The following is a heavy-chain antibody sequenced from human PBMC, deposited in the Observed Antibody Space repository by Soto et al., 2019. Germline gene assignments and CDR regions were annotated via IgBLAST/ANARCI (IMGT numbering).Heavy chain of an antibody. J-gene: IGHJ5*02. CDR2: MNPNSGNT. CDR1: GYTFTSYD. D-gene: IGHD6-6*01. CDR3: ARGDLAAPPMFDP. V-gene: IGHV1-8*01. Sequence: ASVKVSCKASGYTFTSYDINWMRQATGQGLEWMGWMNPNSGNTGYAQKFQGRVTMTRNTSISTAYMELSSLRSEDTAVYYCARGDLAAPPMFDPWGQGTLVTVSS.